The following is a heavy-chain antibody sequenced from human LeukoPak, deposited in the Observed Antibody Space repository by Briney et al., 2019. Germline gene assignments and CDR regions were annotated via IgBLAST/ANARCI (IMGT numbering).Heavy chain of an antibody. CDR2: VDPEDGET. V-gene: IGHV1-69-2*01. CDR3: ATGAGYVDAHHDY. J-gene: IGHJ4*02. CDR1: GYTFTDYY. D-gene: IGHD2-15*01. Sequence: ASVKVSCKVSGYTFTDYYMHWVQQAPGKGLEWMGLVDPEDGETIYAEKFQGRVTITADTSTDTVYMELSSVRSEDTAVYYCATGAGYVDAHHDYWGQGTLVTVSS.